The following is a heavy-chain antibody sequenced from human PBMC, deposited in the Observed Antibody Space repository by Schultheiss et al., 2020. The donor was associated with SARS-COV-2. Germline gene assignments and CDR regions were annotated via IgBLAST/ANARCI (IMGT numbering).Heavy chain of an antibody. Sequence: GGSLRLSCAASGFTFSSYAMSWVRQAPGKGLEWVSYISSSGSTIYYADSVKGRFTISRDNAKNSLYLQMNSLRAEDTAVYYCASDRWASLGWFDPWGQGTLVTVSS. J-gene: IGHJ5*02. CDR3: ASDRWASLGWFDP. D-gene: IGHD3-16*02. V-gene: IGHV3-48*04. CDR1: GFTFSSYA. CDR2: ISSSGSTI.